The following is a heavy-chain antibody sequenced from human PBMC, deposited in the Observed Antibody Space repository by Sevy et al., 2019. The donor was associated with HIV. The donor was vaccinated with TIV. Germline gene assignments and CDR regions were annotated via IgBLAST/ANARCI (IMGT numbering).Heavy chain of an antibody. CDR3: TKDREYGEFKGGLDY. Sequence: GGSLRLSCAASGFSFTNAWMGWVRQAPGKGLEWVGRIRSNTDRGTTEDAAPLKGRFTISRDDSKNTLYLQMNILKAADTDWYFCTKDREYGEFKGGLDYWGQGTLVTVSS. CDR2: IRSNTDRGTT. J-gene: IGHJ4*02. V-gene: IGHV3-15*01. D-gene: IGHD2-21*01. CDR1: GFSFTNAW.